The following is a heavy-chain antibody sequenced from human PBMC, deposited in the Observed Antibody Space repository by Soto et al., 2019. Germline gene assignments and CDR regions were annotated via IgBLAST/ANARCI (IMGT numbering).Heavy chain of an antibody. V-gene: IGHV3-30-3*01. CDR1: GFTFSSYA. CDR3: AREYWTTVTTTFGY. CDR2: ISYDGSNK. J-gene: IGHJ4*02. Sequence: QVQLVESGGGVVQPGRSLRLSCAASGFTFSSYAMHWVRQAPGKGLEWVAVISYDGSNKYYADSVKGRFTISRDNSKNTLDLQMNSLRAEDTAVYYCAREYWTTVTTTFGYWGQGTLVTVSS. D-gene: IGHD4-17*01.